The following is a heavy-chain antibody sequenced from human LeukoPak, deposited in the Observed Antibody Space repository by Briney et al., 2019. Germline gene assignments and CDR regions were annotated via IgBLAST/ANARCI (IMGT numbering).Heavy chain of an antibody. V-gene: IGHV3-48*02. CDR1: GFTFSRYS. CDR2: ISSTSTTI. D-gene: IGHD3-10*01. Sequence: PGGSLRLSCAASGFTFSRYSMNWVRQAPGKGLEWVSYISSTSTTIYYADSVKGRFTISRDNAKNSLYLQMNSLRDEDTAVYYCAKTAQLMVPGIIAEYYFDYWGQGTLVTVSS. J-gene: IGHJ4*02. CDR3: AKTAQLMVPGIIAEYYFDY.